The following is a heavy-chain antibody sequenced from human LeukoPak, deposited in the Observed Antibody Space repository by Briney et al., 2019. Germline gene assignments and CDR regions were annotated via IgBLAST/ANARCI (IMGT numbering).Heavy chain of an antibody. CDR3: AKDEQRYSSGWIFDY. D-gene: IGHD6-19*01. Sequence: GGSLRLSCAASGFTFSSYSMNWVRQAPGKGLEWVSSISSSSSYIYYADSVKGRFTISRDNSKNTLYLQMNSLRAEDTAVYYCAKDEQRYSSGWIFDYWGQGTLVTVSS. CDR2: ISSSSSYI. V-gene: IGHV3-21*01. J-gene: IGHJ4*02. CDR1: GFTFSSYS.